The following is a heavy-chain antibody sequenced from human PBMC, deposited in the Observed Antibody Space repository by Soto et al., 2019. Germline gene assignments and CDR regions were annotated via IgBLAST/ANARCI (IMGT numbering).Heavy chain of an antibody. J-gene: IGHJ6*02. CDR1: GFTFSSYG. CDR2: ISYDGSNK. D-gene: IGHD6-13*01. CDR3: AKFIAAAGTIGFDQGMDV. Sequence: GGSLRLSCAASGFTFSSYGMHWVRQAPGKGLEWVAVISYDGSNKYYADSVKGRFTISRDNSKNTLYLQMNSLRAEDTAVYYCAKFIAAAGTIGFDQGMDVWGQGTTVTVSS. V-gene: IGHV3-30*18.